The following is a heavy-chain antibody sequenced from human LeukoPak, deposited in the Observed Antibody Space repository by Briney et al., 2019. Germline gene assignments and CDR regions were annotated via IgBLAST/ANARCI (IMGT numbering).Heavy chain of an antibody. CDR1: GYTFTSYG. CDR2: ISAYNGNT. V-gene: IGHV1-18*01. J-gene: IGHJ6*02. D-gene: IGHD3-3*01. CDR3: ARDKYDFWSGYYVGDRYYYGMDV. Sequence: GASVKVSCKASGYTFTSYGISWVRQAPGQGLEWMGWISAYNGNTNYAQKLQGRVTMTTDTSTSTAYMELRSLRSDDTAVYYCARDKYDFWSGYYVGDRYYYGMDVWGQGTTVTVSS.